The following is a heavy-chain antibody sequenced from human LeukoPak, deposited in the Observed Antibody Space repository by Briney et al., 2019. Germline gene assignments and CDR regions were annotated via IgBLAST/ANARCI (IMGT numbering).Heavy chain of an antibody. V-gene: IGHV4-59*12. CDR3: AREGRYRYGYNEYHLYMDI. CDR2: IYYSGST. J-gene: IGHJ6*03. CDR1: GGSISSYY. Sequence: SETLSLTCTVSGGSISSYYWSWIRQPPGKGLEWIGYIYYSGSTNYNPSLKSRVIISVDTSKNQFSLKLTSVTAAETAVYYCAREGRYRYGYNEYHLYMDIWGKGTTVTVSS. D-gene: IGHD5-18*01.